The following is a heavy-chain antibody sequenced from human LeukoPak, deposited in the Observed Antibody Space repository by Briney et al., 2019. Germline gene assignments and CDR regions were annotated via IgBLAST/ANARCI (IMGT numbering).Heavy chain of an antibody. CDR3: ARDLTSVFAPAAKELPFDI. V-gene: IGHV4-39*02. CDR1: GGSISSSSYY. J-gene: IGHJ3*02. Sequence: SETLSLTCTVSGGSISSSSYYWGWIRQPPGKGLEWIGSIYYSGSTYYDPSLKSRVTISVDTSKNQFSLQLNSVTPEDTAVYYCARDLTSVFAPAAKELPFDIWGQGTMVTVSS. D-gene: IGHD1-7*01. CDR2: IYYSGST.